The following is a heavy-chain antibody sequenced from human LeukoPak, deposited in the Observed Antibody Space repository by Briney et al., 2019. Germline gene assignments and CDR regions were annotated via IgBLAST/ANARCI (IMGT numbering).Heavy chain of an antibody. D-gene: IGHD2-2*01. CDR2: IRYDGSNK. CDR1: GVTFRSYA. V-gene: IGHV3-30*02. J-gene: IGHJ6*03. CDR3: AKDVRSPSWAYMDV. Sequence: PGGSLRLSCAASGVTFRSYAMSWVRQAPGKGLEWVAFIRYDGSNKYYADSVKGRFTISRDNSKNTLYLQMNSLRAEDTAVYYCAKDVRSPSWAYMDVWGKGTTVTVSS.